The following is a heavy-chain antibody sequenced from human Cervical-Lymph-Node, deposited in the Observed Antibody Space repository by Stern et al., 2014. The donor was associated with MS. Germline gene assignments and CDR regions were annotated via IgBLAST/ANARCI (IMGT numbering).Heavy chain of an antibody. CDR1: GFTFDDYA. D-gene: IGHD3-16*01. J-gene: IGHJ6*02. Sequence: EVQLLESGGGLVQPGRSLRLSCVASGFTFDDYAMHWVRQAPGKGLEWVSGISWNNGGIGYADSVKGRFTISRDNAKNSLYLQMNSLRVEDTALYYCAKHGGVWGQGTTVTVSS. CDR2: ISWNNGGI. V-gene: IGHV3-9*01. CDR3: AKHGGV.